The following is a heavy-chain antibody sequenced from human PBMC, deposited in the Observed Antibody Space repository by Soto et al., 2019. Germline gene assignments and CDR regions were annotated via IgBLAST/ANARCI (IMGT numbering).Heavy chain of an antibody. CDR2: IIPIFGTA. D-gene: IGHD2-15*01. Sequence: SVKVSCKASGGTFSSYAISSVRQAPGQGXEWMGGIIPIFGTANYAQKFQGRVTITADESTSTAYMELSSLRSEDTAVYYCARALGYCSGGSCYSGLIGYWGQGTLVTVSS. CDR3: ARALGYCSGGSCYSGLIGY. CDR1: GGTFSSYA. V-gene: IGHV1-69*13. J-gene: IGHJ4*02.